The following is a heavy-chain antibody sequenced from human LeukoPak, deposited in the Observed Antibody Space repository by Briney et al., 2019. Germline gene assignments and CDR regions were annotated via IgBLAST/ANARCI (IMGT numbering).Heavy chain of an antibody. CDR2: IYYSGST. J-gene: IGHJ5*02. Sequence: SETLSLTCTVSGGSISSSSYCWGWIRQPPGKGLEWIGSIYYSGSTYYNPSLKSRVTISVDTSKNQFSLKLSSVTAADTAVYYCARVIAAAKENWFDPWGQGTLVTVSS. D-gene: IGHD6-13*01. CDR3: ARVIAAAKENWFDP. V-gene: IGHV4-39*01. CDR1: GGSISSSSYC.